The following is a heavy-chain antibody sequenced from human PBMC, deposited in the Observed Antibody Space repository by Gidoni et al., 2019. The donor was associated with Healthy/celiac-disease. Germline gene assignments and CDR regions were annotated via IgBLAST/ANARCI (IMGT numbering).Heavy chain of an antibody. Sequence: QVQLQESGPGLVKPSGTLSLTCAVSGCSISSSTWWSWVRQPPGKGLEWIGEIYHSGSTNYNPSLKSRVTISVDKSKNQFSLKLSSVTAADTAVYYCARVPYYDFWSGYYGGYFDYWGQGTLVTVSS. D-gene: IGHD3-3*01. CDR2: IYHSGST. J-gene: IGHJ4*02. CDR3: ARVPYYDFWSGYYGGYFDY. CDR1: GCSISSSTW. V-gene: IGHV4-4*02.